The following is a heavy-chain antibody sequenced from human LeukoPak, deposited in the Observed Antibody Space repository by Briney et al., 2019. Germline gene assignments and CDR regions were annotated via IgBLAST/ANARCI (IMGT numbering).Heavy chain of an antibody. V-gene: IGHV3-23*01. J-gene: IGHJ4*02. CDR3: ARDHAGVGATRPDY. D-gene: IGHD1-26*01. CDR1: RFTFGSYG. Sequence: GGSLRLSCAASRFTFGSYGMTWVRQAPGKGLERVSSISGHGGNSYYADSVKGRFTISRDNSKNTLYLQMNSLRGEDTAVYYCARDHAGVGATRPDYWGQGTLVTVSS. CDR2: ISGHGGNS.